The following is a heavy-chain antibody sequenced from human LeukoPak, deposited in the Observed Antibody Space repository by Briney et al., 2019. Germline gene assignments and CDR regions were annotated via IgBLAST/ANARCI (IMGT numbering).Heavy chain of an antibody. Sequence: PSETLSLTCTVSSGSITSSSYLWGWIRQPPWKGLEWIGSTSYTGSTYYNPSLKSRVTISVDTSKNQFSLKVTSVTAADTAVYYCARRITGTTSDSFDYWGQGTLVTVSS. CDR1: SGSITSSSYL. J-gene: IGHJ4*02. D-gene: IGHD1-20*01. CDR3: ARRITGTTSDSFDY. V-gene: IGHV4-39*01. CDR2: TSYTGST.